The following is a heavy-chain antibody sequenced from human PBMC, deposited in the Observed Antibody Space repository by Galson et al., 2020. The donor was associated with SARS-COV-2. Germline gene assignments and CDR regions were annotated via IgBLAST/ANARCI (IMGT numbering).Heavy chain of an antibody. D-gene: IGHD6-6*01. J-gene: IGHJ6*02. Sequence: GGSLRLSCAASGFTFSNYGMHWVRQAPGKGLEWMSLISYDGRNTYYGDSVKGRFTISRDNSKNTLYLQMNSLRDEDTAVYYCAKEINPSYYYYGMDVCGQGAAVTVSS. CDR3: AKEINPSYYYYGMDV. V-gene: IGHV3-30*18. CDR1: GFTFSNYG. CDR2: ISYDGRNT.